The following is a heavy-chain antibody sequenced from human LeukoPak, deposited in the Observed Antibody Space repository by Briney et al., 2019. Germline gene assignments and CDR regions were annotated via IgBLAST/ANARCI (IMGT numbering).Heavy chain of an antibody. CDR1: GLTFSNYW. V-gene: IGHV3-7*01. Sequence: GGSLRLSCAASGLTFSNYWMSWVRQAPGKGLEWVANIKQDGSEIYYVDSVKGRFTISRDNAKNSLYLQMNSLRAEDTAVYYCTRDRSHSLSDFWSGPIIYNDYWGQGTLVTVSS. J-gene: IGHJ4*02. CDR3: TRDRSHSLSDFWSGPIIYNDY. CDR2: IKQDGSEI. D-gene: IGHD3-3*01.